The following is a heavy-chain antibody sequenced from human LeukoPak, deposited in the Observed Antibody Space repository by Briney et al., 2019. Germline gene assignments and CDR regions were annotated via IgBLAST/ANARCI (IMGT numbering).Heavy chain of an antibody. D-gene: IGHD2-2*01. J-gene: IGHJ4*02. CDR3: AKGGQLLPFDY. V-gene: IGHV3-23*01. Sequence: PGGSLRLSCAASGFTFSSYAISWVRQAPGKGLEWVSAISGSGGSTYYADSVKGRVTISRDNSKNTLYVQMNSLRAEDTAVYYCAKGGQLLPFDYWGQGTLVTVSS. CDR1: GFTFSSYA. CDR2: ISGSGGST.